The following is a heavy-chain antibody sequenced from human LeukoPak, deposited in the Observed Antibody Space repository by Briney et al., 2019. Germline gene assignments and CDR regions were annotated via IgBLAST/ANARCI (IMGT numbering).Heavy chain of an antibody. D-gene: IGHD2-15*01. V-gene: IGHV1-2*06. J-gene: IGHJ4*02. Sequence: GASVKVSCKASGYTFSGYYMHWVRRAPGQGVEWMGRINPNSGGTNYAQKFQGRVTMTRDTSISRAYMELSRLRSDDTAVYYCARAKDIVVVVALDNWGQGTLVTVSS. CDR2: INPNSGGT. CDR1: GYTFSGYY. CDR3: ARAKDIVVVVALDN.